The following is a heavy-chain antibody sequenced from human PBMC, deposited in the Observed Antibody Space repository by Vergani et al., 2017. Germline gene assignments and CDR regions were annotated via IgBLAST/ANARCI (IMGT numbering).Heavy chain of an antibody. Sequence: QVQLVQSGAEVKKPGSSVKVSCKASVGTFSIYAISWVRQAPGQGLECMGGIIPIFGTANYAQKFQGRVTITADESTSTAYMEMSSLRSEDPAVYYCASRDITIFGVVMRRGYYYYGMDGWGQXT. V-gene: IGHV1-69*01. CDR2: IIPIFGTA. CDR1: VGTFSIYA. J-gene: IGHJ6*02. CDR3: ASRDITIFGVVMRRGYYYYGMDG. D-gene: IGHD3-3*01.